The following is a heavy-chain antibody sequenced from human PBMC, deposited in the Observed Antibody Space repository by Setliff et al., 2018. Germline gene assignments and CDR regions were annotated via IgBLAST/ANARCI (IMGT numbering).Heavy chain of an antibody. CDR3: ARGGPGVVIMPAAKLFDY. CDR1: GGSISSYY. CDR2: IYYSGST. V-gene: IGHV4-59*01. J-gene: IGHJ4*02. Sequence: SETLSLTCTVSGGSISSYYWSWIRQPPGKRLEWIGYIYYSGSTNYNPSLESRVTISVDTSKNQFSLRLNSATAADTAVYYCARGGPGVVIMPAAKLFDYWGQGTLVTVSS. D-gene: IGHD2-2*01.